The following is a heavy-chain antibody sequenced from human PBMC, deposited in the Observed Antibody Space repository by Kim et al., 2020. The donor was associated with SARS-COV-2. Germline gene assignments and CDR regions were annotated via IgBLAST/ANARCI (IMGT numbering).Heavy chain of an antibody. J-gene: IGHJ6*02. CDR3: ARDGVLWFGELLYLDYYYYGMDV. Sequence: ASVKVSCKASGYTFTSYYMHWVRQAPGQGLEWMGIINPSGGSTSYAQKFQGRVTMTRDTPTSTVYMELSSLRSEDTAVYYFARDGVLWFGELLYLDYYYYGMDVWGQGTTVTVSS. D-gene: IGHD3-10*01. V-gene: IGHV1-46*01. CDR2: INPSGGST. CDR1: GYTFTSYY.